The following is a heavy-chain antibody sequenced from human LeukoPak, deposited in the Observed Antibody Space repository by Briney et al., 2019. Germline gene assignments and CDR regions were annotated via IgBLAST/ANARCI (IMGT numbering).Heavy chain of an antibody. V-gene: IGHV3-23*01. D-gene: IGHD4-17*01. J-gene: IGHJ6*03. CDR3: AKREREVTTSLYYYYYYMDV. Sequence: PGGSLRLSCAASGFTFSSYAMSWVRQAPGKGLEWVSAISGSGGSTYYADSVKGRFTISRDNSKNTLYLQMNRLRAEDTDVYYCAKREREVTTSLYYYYYYMDVWGKGTTVTVSS. CDR1: GFTFSSYA. CDR2: ISGSGGST.